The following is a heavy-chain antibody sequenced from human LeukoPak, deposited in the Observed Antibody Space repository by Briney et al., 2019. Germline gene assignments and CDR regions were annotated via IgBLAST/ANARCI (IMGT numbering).Heavy chain of an antibody. CDR2: IYYSGST. J-gene: IGHJ4*02. V-gene: IGHV4-59*01. CDR3: ARSCSSSTCPLDY. CDR1: GGSISSYY. Sequence: PSETLSLTCTVSGGSISSYYWSWIRQPPGKGLEWIGYIYYSGSTNYNPPLKSRVTISVDTSKNQFSLKLSSVTAADTAVYFCARSCSSSTCPLDYWGQGTLVTVSS. D-gene: IGHD2-2*01.